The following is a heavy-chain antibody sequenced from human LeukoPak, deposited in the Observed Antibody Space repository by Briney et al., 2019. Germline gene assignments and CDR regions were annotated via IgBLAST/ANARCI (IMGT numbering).Heavy chain of an antibody. Sequence: PSETLSLTCTVSGGSISSSSYYWGWIRQPPGKGLEWIGSIYYSGSTYYNPSLKSRVTISVDTSKNQFSLKLSSVTAADTAVYYCARHFREYSSSWVGFDPWGQGTLVTVSS. CDR1: GGSISSSSYY. CDR2: IYYSGST. V-gene: IGHV4-39*01. CDR3: ARHFREYSSSWVGFDP. J-gene: IGHJ5*02. D-gene: IGHD6-13*01.